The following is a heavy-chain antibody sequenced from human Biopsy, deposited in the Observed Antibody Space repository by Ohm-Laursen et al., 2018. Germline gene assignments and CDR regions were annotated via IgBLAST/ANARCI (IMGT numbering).Heavy chain of an antibody. J-gene: IGHJ6*02. D-gene: IGHD2-8*01. CDR2: INSDASYI. CDR3: ARDDGFYARTSGMDV. V-gene: IGHV3-21*01. CDR1: TFTFSSDS. Sequence: SLRLSCAASTFTFSSDSVNWVRQAPGKGLEWVSYINSDASYIYYGVSVRGRFTISRDNAKNSVYLQMNSLRVEDTAVYYCARDDGFYARTSGMDVWAKGPRSPSP.